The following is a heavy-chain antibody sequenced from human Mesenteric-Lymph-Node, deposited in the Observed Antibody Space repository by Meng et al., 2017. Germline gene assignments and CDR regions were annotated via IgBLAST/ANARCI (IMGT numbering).Heavy chain of an antibody. J-gene: IGHJ6*02. D-gene: IGHD3-10*01. CDR2: INKDGSDR. V-gene: IGHV3-7*01. Sequence: GGSLRLSCAGPGFTSSNYWMTWVRQTPGKGLEWVANINKDGSDRYYVDSVEDRFTISRDNAENSLSLQMNSLRVEDTGLYYCARFVPGSGRVIVWGQGTTVTVSS. CDR1: GFTSSNYW. CDR3: ARFVPGSGRVIV.